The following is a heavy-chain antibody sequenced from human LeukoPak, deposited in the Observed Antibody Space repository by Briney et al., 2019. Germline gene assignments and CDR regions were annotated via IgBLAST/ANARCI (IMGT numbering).Heavy chain of an antibody. J-gene: IGHJ3*02. CDR1: GGTFSSYA. CDR3: AREGGDYGDYPDAFDI. Sequence: SVKVSCKASGGTFSSYAISWVRQAPGQGLEWMGGIIPIFGTANYAQKFQGRVTITADKSTSTAYMELSSLRSEDTAVYYCAREGGDYGDYPDAFDIWGQGTVVTVSS. V-gene: IGHV1-69*06. CDR2: IIPIFGTA. D-gene: IGHD4-17*01.